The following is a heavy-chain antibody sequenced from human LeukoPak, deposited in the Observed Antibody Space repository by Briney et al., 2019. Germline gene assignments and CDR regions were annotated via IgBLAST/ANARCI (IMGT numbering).Heavy chain of an antibody. J-gene: IGHJ4*02. CDR3: ARRTDGRNYLLDY. CDR1: GYSFTNFW. CDR2: FYPGESDN. V-gene: IGHV5-51*01. D-gene: IGHD5-24*01. Sequence: GGPLKTPGKGPGYSFTNFWIAWVRQIPGKGPGWRRIFYPGESDNRYLTPCQGQVTTSAEKSTRPAYLQWTSSKASDTARNYFARRTDGRNYLLDYWGQGTLVTVSS.